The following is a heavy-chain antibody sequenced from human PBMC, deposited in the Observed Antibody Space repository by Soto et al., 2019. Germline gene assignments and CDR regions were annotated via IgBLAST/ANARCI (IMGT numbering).Heavy chain of an antibody. CDR3: ASLPVRQGYYYYGMDV. CDR1: GGSFSGYY. CDR2: INHSGST. J-gene: IGHJ6*02. Sequence: SETLSLTXAVYGGSFSGYYWSWIRQPPGKGLEWIGEINHSGSTNYNPSLKSRVTISVDTSKNQFSLKLSSVTAADTAVYYCASLPVRQGYYYYGMDVWGQGTTVTVSS. V-gene: IGHV4-34*01.